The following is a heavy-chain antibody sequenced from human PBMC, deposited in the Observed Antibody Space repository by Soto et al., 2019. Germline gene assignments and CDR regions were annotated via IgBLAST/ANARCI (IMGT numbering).Heavy chain of an antibody. CDR2: INHSGST. Sequence: PSETLSLTCAVYGGSFSGYYWSGIRQPPGKGLEWIGEINHSGSTNYNPSLKSRVTISVDTSKNQFSLKLSSVTAADTAVYYCARGGITIFGVVIMDNWFDPWGQGTLVTVSS. D-gene: IGHD3-3*01. CDR1: GGSFSGYY. V-gene: IGHV4-34*01. J-gene: IGHJ5*02. CDR3: ARGGITIFGVVIMDNWFDP.